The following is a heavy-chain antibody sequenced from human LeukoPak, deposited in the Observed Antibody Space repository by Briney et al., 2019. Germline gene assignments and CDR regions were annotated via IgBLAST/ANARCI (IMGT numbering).Heavy chain of an antibody. Sequence: GRSLRLSCAASGFTFSSYGMHWVRQAPGKGLEWVAVISYDGSNKYYADSVKGRFTISRDNSKNTPYLQMNSLRAEDTAVYYCAKALRAHRLVIANYYYYGMDVWGQGATVTVSS. V-gene: IGHV3-30*18. CDR1: GFTFSSYG. J-gene: IGHJ6*02. CDR3: AKALRAHRLVIANYYYYGMDV. D-gene: IGHD2-21*01. CDR2: ISYDGSNK.